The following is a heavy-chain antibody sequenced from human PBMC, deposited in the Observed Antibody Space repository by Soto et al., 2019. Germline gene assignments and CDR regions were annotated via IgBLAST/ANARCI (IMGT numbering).Heavy chain of an antibody. CDR2: ISTSGGST. V-gene: IGHV3-23*01. D-gene: IGHD3-10*01. CDR3: AKGDQGSVTYSYFDS. Sequence: EVQLLESGGGLVQPGGSLRLSCAASGFTFTNYAMGWVRQAPGKGLEWVSSISTSGGSTYYTDSVQGRFTISRDNSKNTLYLQLNSLRAEDTAVYYCAKGDQGSVTYSYFDSWGQGTLLTVTS. CDR1: GFTFTNYA. J-gene: IGHJ4*02.